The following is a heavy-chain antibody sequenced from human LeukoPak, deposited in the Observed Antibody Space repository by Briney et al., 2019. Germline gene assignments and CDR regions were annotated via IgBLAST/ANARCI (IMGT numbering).Heavy chain of an antibody. Sequence: GGSLRLSCAASGFTVNNKFMAWVRQAPGKGLEWVSGIYSGGTTYYADSVKGRFTISRDTSKNILSLQMNSLRAEDTALYYCARQNERWPQLFRPFDMWGLGTMVTVSS. CDR1: GFTVNNKF. D-gene: IGHD5-24*01. CDR3: ARQNERWPQLFRPFDM. V-gene: IGHV3-53*01. CDR2: IYSGGTT. J-gene: IGHJ3*02.